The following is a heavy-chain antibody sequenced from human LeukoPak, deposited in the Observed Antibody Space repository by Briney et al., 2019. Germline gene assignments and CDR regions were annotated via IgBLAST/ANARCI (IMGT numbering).Heavy chain of an antibody. CDR1: GGSISSYY. D-gene: IGHD1-26*01. J-gene: IGHJ4*02. V-gene: IGHV4-4*07. CDR3: ARDRVVGATTEGGGFDY. CDR2: IYTSGST. Sequence: SETLSLTCTVSGGSISSYYWSWIRRPAGKGLEWIGRIYTSGSTNYNPSLKSRVTMSVDTSKNQFSLKLSSVTAADTAVYYCARDRVVGATTEGGGFDYWGQGTLVTVSS.